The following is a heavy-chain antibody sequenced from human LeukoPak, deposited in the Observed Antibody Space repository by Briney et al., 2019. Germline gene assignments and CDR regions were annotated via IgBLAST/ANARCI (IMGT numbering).Heavy chain of an antibody. D-gene: IGHD4-23*01. CDR1: GLSVSSTY. CDR2: IYSGGGT. CDR3: VGEGKY. J-gene: IGHJ4*02. V-gene: IGHV3-53*01. Sequence: PGGSLRLSCAASGLSVSSTYMTWVRQAPGKGLEWVSVIYSGGGTNYADSLKGRFSISRDNSKNTLYLQMNSLRAEDTAVYYCVGEGKYWGQRTLVTVSS.